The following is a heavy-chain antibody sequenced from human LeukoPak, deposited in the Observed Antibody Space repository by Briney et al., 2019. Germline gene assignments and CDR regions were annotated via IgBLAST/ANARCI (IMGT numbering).Heavy chain of an antibody. V-gene: IGHV3-30*02. CDR1: GFTFSSYA. J-gene: IGHJ4*02. Sequence: PGGSLRLSCAASGFTFSSYAMSWVRQAPGKGPEWVAFIRFDGSNKYYTDSVKGRFTISRDNSKSTLYLQMSSLRPDDTAMYYCYYIEGQLHQGAIDYWGQGTLVTVSS. D-gene: IGHD2-2*01. CDR3: YYIEGQLHQGAIDY. CDR2: IRFDGSNK.